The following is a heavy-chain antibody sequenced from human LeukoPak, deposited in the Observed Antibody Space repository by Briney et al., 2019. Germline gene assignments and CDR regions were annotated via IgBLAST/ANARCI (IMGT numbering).Heavy chain of an antibody. J-gene: IGHJ4*02. CDR2: INPKSGDK. Sequence: ASVKVSCKASGYTFTGYYVHWVRQAPGQGLEWMGWINPKSGDKKFARRFQGRVTMTRDTSISTAYMELNSLTSDDTAVYYCARSSPVDGSRGPYHYWGQGTLVTVSS. V-gene: IGHV1-2*02. D-gene: IGHD1-26*01. CDR3: ARSSPVDGSRGPYHY. CDR1: GYTFTGYY.